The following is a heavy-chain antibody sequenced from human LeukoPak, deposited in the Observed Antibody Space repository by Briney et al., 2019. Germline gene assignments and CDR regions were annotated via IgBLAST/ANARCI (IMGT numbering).Heavy chain of an antibody. CDR1: GFTFSSYS. V-gene: IGHV3-48*01. CDR3: AREHVDTAMVTRGFDH. CDR2: ISSSSSTI. D-gene: IGHD5-18*01. J-gene: IGHJ4*02. Sequence: PGGSLRLSCAASGFTFSSYSMNWVRQAPGKGLEWVSYISSSSSTIYYADSVKGRFTISRDNAKNSLYLQMNSLRAEDTAVYYCAREHVDTAMVTRGFDHWGQGTLVTVSS.